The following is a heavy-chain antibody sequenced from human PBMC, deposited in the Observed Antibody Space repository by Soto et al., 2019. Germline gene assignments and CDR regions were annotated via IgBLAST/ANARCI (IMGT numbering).Heavy chain of an antibody. J-gene: IGHJ4*02. Sequence: PGGSLRLSCAASEFSFDDYAMSWVRQAPGKGLEWVSSITYTGVSTYYGDSVKGRFTISRDNSKNTLYLQMNNLRAEDTAVYYCARGFNWLDYWGQGTLVTVSS. CDR3: ARGFNWLDY. D-gene: IGHD1-20*01. V-gene: IGHV3-23*01. CDR1: EFSFDDYA. CDR2: ITYTGVST.